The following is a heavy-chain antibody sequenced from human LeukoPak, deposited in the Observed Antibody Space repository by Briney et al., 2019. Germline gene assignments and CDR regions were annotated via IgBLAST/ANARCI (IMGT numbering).Heavy chain of an antibody. V-gene: IGHV3-48*03. Sequence: GGSLRLSCAASGFTFSSYEMNWVRQAPGKGLEWVSYISNSGSIIYYADSVKGRFTISRDNAKNSPYLQMNSLRAEDTAVYYGARDPQGAAFDIWGQGTMVTVSS. J-gene: IGHJ3*02. D-gene: IGHD3-16*01. CDR1: GFTFSSYE. CDR3: ARDPQGAAFDI. CDR2: ISNSGSII.